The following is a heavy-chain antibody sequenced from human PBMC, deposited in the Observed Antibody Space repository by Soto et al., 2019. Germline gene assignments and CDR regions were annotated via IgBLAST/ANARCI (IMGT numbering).Heavy chain of an antibody. V-gene: IGHV1-69*06. CDR1: GGTFSSYA. CDR3: ARDLLGYYDNSGYQIFDY. Sequence: ASVKVSCKASGGTFSSYAISWVRQAPGQGREWMGGIIPIFGTANYAQKFQGRVTITADKSTNTAYMELSSLRSEDTAVYYCARDLLGYYDNSGYQIFDYWGQGTLVTVSS. D-gene: IGHD3-22*01. CDR2: IIPIFGTA. J-gene: IGHJ4*02.